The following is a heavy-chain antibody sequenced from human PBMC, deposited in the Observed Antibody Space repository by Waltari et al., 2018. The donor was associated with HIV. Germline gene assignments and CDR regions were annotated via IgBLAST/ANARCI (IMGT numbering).Heavy chain of an antibody. CDR3: ARASHYIEFSTFDGDYYFDV. V-gene: IGHV3-74*01. J-gene: IGHJ4*02. CDR1: GFSVSNHW. CDR2: INSDGSRR. Sequence: VQLVESGGGSIKTGGSLRLSCAASGFSVSNHWMDWVRQGPGKGLVWVARINSDGSRRNYADAVKGRFVISRDNARNTVYLQLNSLRVEDTAMYFCARASHYIEFSTFDGDYYFDVWGRGTRVAVSS. D-gene: IGHD2-15*01.